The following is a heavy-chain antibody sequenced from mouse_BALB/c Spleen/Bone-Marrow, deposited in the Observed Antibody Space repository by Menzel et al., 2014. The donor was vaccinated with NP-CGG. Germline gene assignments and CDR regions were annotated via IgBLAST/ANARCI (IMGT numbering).Heavy chain of an antibody. J-gene: IGHJ4*01. CDR2: ISSGGGYT. CDR3: TRQRNWDHYAMDY. CDR1: GFTFSTYG. D-gene: IGHD4-1*01. V-gene: IGHV5-6*01. Sequence: DVQLVESGGDLVKPGGSLKLSCAASGFTFSTYGMSWVRQTPDKRLEWVATISSGGGYTYYPDSVKGRYTISRDNANNTLYLQMSSLKSEDTAMYYCTRQRNWDHYAMDYWGQGTSATVSS.